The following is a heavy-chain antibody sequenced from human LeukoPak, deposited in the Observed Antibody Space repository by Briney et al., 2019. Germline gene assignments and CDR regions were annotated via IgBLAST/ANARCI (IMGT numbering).Heavy chain of an antibody. D-gene: IGHD2-15*01. V-gene: IGHV3-21*04. J-gene: IGHJ5*02. CDR1: GFSLSNYS. Sequence: GGSLRLSCAASGFSLSNYSMNWVRQAPGKGLEWVSSISSSSSYIYYADSVKGRFSISRDNAKNSLFLQMNRLRAEDTALYYCVRGAGYFRSWFDPWGQGTLVTVSS. CDR2: ISSSSSYI. CDR3: VRGAGYFRSWFDP.